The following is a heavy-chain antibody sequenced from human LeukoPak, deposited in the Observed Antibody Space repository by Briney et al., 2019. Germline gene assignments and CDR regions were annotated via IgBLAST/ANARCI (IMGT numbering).Heavy chain of an antibody. J-gene: IGHJ4*02. D-gene: IGHD3-22*01. V-gene: IGHV1-69*13. CDR3: PRDSRYYGSSLAFED. CDR1: GGTFSSYA. CDR2: IIPIFGTA. Sequence: SVKVSCKASGGTFSSYAIGWVRQAPGQGLEWMGGIIPIFGTANYSQKFQGRVTITADESTSTDYMELSRLRAEDTAVCYCPRDSRYYGSSLAFEDWGQGTRVTVST.